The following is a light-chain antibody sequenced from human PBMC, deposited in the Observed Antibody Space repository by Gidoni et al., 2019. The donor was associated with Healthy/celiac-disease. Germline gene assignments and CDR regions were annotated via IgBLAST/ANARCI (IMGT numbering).Light chain of an antibody. CDR3: RQSYSTSIT. CDR2: SAS. V-gene: IGKV1-39*01. J-gene: IGKJ5*01. Sequence: DIQMSQSPSSLSASVGDRVTITRRASQSISSYLTWYHQKPGKDPNLLIYSASSVQSAVPSRFSSSGSGTDVTLTISSLQPEDFATYYCRQSYSTSITFGQGTRLEIK. CDR1: QSISSY.